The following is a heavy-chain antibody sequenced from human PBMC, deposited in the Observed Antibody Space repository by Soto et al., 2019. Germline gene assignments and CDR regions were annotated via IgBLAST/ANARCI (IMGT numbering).Heavy chain of an antibody. J-gene: IGHJ4*02. Sequence: QVQLQESGPGLVKPSQTLSLTCTVSGGCITYSPYFWSWIRQTPGKGLEWIGHNYNSGTTYTNPSLNSRATISGNTSPNQFSLNLKSVTAADTAVYYCARGPSAEKVDSWGQGTLVTVSS. CDR1: GGCITYSPYF. D-gene: IGHD3-3*01. CDR2: NYNSGTT. CDR3: ARGPSAEKVDS. V-gene: IGHV4-30-4*01.